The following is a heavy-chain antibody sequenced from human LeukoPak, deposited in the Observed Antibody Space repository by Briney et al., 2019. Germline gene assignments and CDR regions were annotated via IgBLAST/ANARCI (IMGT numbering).Heavy chain of an antibody. V-gene: IGHV4-61*02. Sequence: PSQTLSLTCTVSGVSISSGSYYWSWIRQPAGKGLEWIGRIYTSGSTNYNPSLKSRVTISVDTSKNQFSLKLSSVTAADTAVYYCAREFDYVWGTYGTDVWGQGTTVTVSS. CDR3: AREFDYVWGTYGTDV. D-gene: IGHD3-16*01. CDR1: GVSISSGSYY. J-gene: IGHJ6*02. CDR2: IYTSGST.